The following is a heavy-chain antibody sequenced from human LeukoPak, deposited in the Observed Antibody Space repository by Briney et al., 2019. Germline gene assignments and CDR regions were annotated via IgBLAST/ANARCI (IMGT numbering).Heavy chain of an antibody. J-gene: IGHJ6*02. Sequence: GGSLRLSCAASGFTFSSYSMNWVRQAPGKGLEWVSYISSSSSTIYYADSVKGRFTISRDNAKNSLYLQMNSLRDEDTAVYYCARDDPIRLWPYGMDVWGQGTTVTVSS. CDR2: ISSSSSTI. CDR3: ARDDPIRLWPYGMDV. D-gene: IGHD5-18*01. CDR1: GFTFSSYS. V-gene: IGHV3-48*02.